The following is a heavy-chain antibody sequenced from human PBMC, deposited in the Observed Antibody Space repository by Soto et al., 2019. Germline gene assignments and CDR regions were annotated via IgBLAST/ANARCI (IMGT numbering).Heavy chain of an antibody. J-gene: IGHJ6*02. CDR1: GYSFTSYW. CDR3: ARHITIFGVVIPMDV. D-gene: IGHD3-3*01. V-gene: IGHV5-10-1*01. Sequence: VGSLKISCNGSGYSFTSYWISWVRQMPGKGLEWMGRIDPSDSYTNYSPSFQGHVTISADKSISTAYLQWSSLKASDTAMYYCARHITIFGVVIPMDVWGQGTTVTVSS. CDR2: IDPSDSYT.